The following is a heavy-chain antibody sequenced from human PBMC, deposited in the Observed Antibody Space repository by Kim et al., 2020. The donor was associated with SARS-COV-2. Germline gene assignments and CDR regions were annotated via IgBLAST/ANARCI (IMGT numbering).Heavy chain of an antibody. J-gene: IGHJ4*02. V-gene: IGHV4-39*07. D-gene: IGHD6-19*01. CDR3: ARDPSTSRWLTFDY. Sequence: TPSLKSRVTISVDTSKNQFSLKLSSVTAADTAVYYCARDPSTSRWLTFDYWGQGTLVTVSS.